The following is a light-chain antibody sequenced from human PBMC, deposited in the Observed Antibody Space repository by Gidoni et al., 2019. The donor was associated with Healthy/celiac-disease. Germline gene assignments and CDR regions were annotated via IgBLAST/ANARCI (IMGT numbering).Light chain of an antibody. CDR2: LGS. J-gene: IGKJ1*01. CDR1: QSLLHSNGYNY. Sequence: DLVMTQSPLSLPVTPGEPASISCRSSQSLLHSNGYNYLDWYLQKPGQSPQLLIYLGSNRASGVPDRFSGRGSGTDFTLKISRVEAEDVGVYYCMQALQTRWTFGKGTKVEIK. CDR3: MQALQTRWT. V-gene: IGKV2-28*01.